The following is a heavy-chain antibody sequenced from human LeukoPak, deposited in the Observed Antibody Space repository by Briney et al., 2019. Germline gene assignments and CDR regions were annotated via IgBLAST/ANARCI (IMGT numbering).Heavy chain of an antibody. D-gene: IGHD3-22*01. CDR3: ARDSSDYYDSSGYQDY. V-gene: IGHV3-7*01. CDR2: IKQDGSEK. Sequence: QPGGSLRLSCAASGFTFSSYWMSGVRQAPGKGLEWVANIKQDGSEKYYVDSVKGRFTISRDNAKNSLYLQMSSLRAEDTAVYYCARDSSDYYDSSGYQDYWGQGTLVTVSS. J-gene: IGHJ4*02. CDR1: GFTFSSYW.